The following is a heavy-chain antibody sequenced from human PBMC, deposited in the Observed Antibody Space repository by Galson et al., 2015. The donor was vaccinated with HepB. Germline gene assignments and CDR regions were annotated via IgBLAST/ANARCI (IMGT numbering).Heavy chain of an antibody. J-gene: IGHJ6*02. CDR3: VKDGLYLTSGMHSNGFDV. V-gene: IGHV3-30*18. Sequence: SLRLSCAGSGFRFNSYGIHWVRQSPGKGLEWVSFISYDATNKYYADSVKGRFSISRDNSKNTLSLQMHGLRPEDTAVYFYVKDGLYLTSGMHSNGFDVWGQGATVIVSS. CDR2: ISYDATNK. CDR1: GFRFNSYG. D-gene: IGHD3-10*01.